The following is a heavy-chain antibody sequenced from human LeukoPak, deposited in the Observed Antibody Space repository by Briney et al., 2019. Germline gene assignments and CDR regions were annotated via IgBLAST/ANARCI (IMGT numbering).Heavy chain of an antibody. V-gene: IGHV3-48*01. Sequence: GGSLRLSCAASGFTFSSYGMTWVRQAPGKGLEWVSYISSSSSTIYYADSVKGRFTISRDNSKNTLFLQMNSLRADDTAIYYCAKRDFWGQGTLVTVSS. CDR1: GFTFSSYG. CDR2: ISSSSSTI. J-gene: IGHJ4*02. CDR3: AKRDF.